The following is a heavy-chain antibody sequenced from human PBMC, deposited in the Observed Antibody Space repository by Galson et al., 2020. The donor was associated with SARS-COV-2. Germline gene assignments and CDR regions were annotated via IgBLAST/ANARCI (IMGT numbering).Heavy chain of an antibody. Sequence: GESLKISCEASGFTFSDYGMHWVRQAAGKGLEWVSGITHDGSNTNYADSVKGRFTISRDYSKNTLYLQMNSLRPDDTAMYHCARGPARHYYESRAYSLLWFFDFLGRGAQVTVSS. CDR2: ITHDGSNT. CDR1: GFTFSDYG. V-gene: IGHV3-30*03. D-gene: IGHD3-22*01. J-gene: IGHJ2*01. CDR3: ARGPARHYYESRAYSLLWFFDF.